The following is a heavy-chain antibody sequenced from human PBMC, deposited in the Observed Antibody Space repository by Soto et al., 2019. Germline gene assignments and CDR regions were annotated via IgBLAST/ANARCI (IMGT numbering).Heavy chain of an antibody. D-gene: IGHD4-4*01. V-gene: IGHV3-21*01. CDR2: ISGSGNST. J-gene: IGHJ4*02. Sequence: GGSLRLSCAASGFTFGTYSMNWVRQAPGKGLEWVSSISGSGNSTHYADFLRGRFTIYRDNAKTSLYLQMNSLRAEDTAVYYCAREGINNYNEYYFDSWGQGTVVTVSS. CDR3: AREGINNYNEYYFDS. CDR1: GFTFGTYS.